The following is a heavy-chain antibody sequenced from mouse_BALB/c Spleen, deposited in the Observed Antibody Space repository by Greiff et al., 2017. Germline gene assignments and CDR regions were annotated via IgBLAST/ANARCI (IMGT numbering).Heavy chain of an antibody. J-gene: IGHJ3*01. V-gene: IGHV5-17*02. CDR2: ISSGSSTI. CDR1: GFTFSSFG. CDR3: ARGGDYGRFAY. D-gene: IGHD2-4*01. Sequence: DVMLVESGGGLVQPGGSRKLSCAASGFTFSSFGMHWVRQAPEKGLEWVAYISSGSSTIYYADTVKGRFTISRDNPKNTLFLQMTSLRSEDTAMYYCARGGDYGRFAYWGQGTLVTVSA.